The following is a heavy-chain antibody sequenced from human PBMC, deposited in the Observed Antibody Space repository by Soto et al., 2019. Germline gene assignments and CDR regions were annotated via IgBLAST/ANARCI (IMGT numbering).Heavy chain of an antibody. J-gene: IGHJ4*02. Sequence: EVQLVESGGGLVQPGGSLRLSCAASGLTFSTYFMTWVRQAPGKGLEWVATIKPDGSERWYVDSVKGRFTISRDNAKNSLYLEMNSLRAEDTAVYFCASDLNWPNFWGQGSLVAVSS. CDR2: IKPDGSER. D-gene: IGHD1-20*01. V-gene: IGHV3-7*01. CDR3: ASDLNWPNF. CDR1: GLTFSTYF.